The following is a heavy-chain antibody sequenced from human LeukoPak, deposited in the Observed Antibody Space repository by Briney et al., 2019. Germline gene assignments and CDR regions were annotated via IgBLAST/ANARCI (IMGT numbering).Heavy chain of an antibody. CDR3: ARDGPDSLYFDY. CDR2: ICSSSSYT. J-gene: IGHJ4*02. Sequence: GGSLRLSCAASGFTFTTYRMERVRQAPGKGLEWVSSICSSSSYTYYADSVKGRFTISRDNAKNSLYLQMNSLRAEDTAVYFCARDGPDSLYFDYWGQGTLVTASP. V-gene: IGHV3-21*01. CDR1: GFTFTTYR. D-gene: IGHD2-2*01.